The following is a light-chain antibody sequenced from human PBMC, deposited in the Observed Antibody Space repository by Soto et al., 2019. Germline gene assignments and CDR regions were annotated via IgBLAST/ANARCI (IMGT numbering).Light chain of an antibody. CDR2: WAS. CDR1: QSVLYSSNNKNY. CDR3: QQYYSIPRT. J-gene: IGKJ1*01. V-gene: IGKV4-1*01. Sequence: DIVMIQSPDSLAVSLGERATINCKSSQSVLYSSNNKNYLAWYQQKPGQPPKLLIYWASTRESGVPDRFSGSGSGTDFTLTISSLQAEDVAVYHCQQYYSIPRTFGQGTKVDIK.